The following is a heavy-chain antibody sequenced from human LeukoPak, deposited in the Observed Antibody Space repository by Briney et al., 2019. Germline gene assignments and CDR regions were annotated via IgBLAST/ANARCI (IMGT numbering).Heavy chain of an antibody. CDR1: GFTFSNAW. V-gene: IGHV3-15*01. Sequence: GGSLRLSCAASGFTFSNAWMAWVRQAPGKGLEWVGRIRSKNDGGTIGYAAPVKDRFTISRDDSKNTLYLQMNSLEIEVTAVYFCTPDRTMKGYWGQGTLVTVSS. CDR3: TPDRTMKGY. D-gene: IGHD3-22*01. J-gene: IGHJ4*02. CDR2: IRSKNDGGTI.